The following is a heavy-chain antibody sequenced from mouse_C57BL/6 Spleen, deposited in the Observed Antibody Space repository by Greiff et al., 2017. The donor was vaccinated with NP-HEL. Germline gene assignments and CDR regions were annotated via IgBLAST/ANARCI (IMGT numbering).Heavy chain of an antibody. CDR3: ASYSQVGYYFDY. V-gene: IGHV1-50*01. CDR2: IDPSDSYT. Sequence: VQLQQSGAELVKPGASVKLSCKASGYTFTSYWMQWVKQRPGQGLEWIGEIDPSDSYTNYNQKFKGKATLTVDTSSSTAYMQLSSLTSEDSAVYYCASYSQVGYYFDYWGQGTTLTVSS. D-gene: IGHD2-1*01. CDR1: GYTFTSYW. J-gene: IGHJ2*01.